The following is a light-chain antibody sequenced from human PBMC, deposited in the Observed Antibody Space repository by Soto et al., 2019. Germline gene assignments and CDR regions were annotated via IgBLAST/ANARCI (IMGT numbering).Light chain of an antibody. CDR3: QSYDSSLSSQVV. J-gene: IGLJ2*01. V-gene: IGLV1-40*01. Sequence: QSVLTQPPSVSGAPGQRVTISCTGNSSNIGAGYDVHWYQQVPGTAPKLLIYGNTNRPSGVPDRFSGSKSGTSASLAITGLQAEDDADYHCQSYDSSLSSQVVFGGGTKLTVL. CDR1: SSNIGAGYD. CDR2: GNT.